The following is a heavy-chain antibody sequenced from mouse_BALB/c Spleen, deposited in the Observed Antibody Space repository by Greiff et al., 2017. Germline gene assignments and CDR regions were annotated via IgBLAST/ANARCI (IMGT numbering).Heavy chain of an antibody. Sequence: QVQLKESGAELVRPGSSVKISCKASGYAFSSYWMNWVKQRPGQGLEWIGQIYPGDGDTNYNGKFKGKATLTADKSSSTAYMQLSSLTSEDSAVYFCARWDYQALSYAMDYWGQGTSVTVSS. CDR3: ARWDYQALSYAMDY. CDR1: GYAFSSYW. V-gene: IGHV1-80*01. CDR2: IYPGDGDT. J-gene: IGHJ4*01. D-gene: IGHD2-4*01.